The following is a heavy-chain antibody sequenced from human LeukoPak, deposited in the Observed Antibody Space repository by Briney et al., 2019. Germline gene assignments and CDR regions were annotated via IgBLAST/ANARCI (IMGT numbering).Heavy chain of an antibody. J-gene: IGHJ4*02. CDR3: ARGSYCSNGVCTSYNFDY. CDR1: GGSISSGAYY. Sequence: KPSETLSLTCTVSGGSISSGAYYWSWIRQHPGKGLEWIGYIYYGGSTYYNPSLKSRVTISVDTSKKQFSLKLSSLTAADTAVYYCARGSYCSNGVCTSYNFDYWGQGTLVTVSS. V-gene: IGHV4-31*03. CDR2: IYYGGST. D-gene: IGHD2-8*01.